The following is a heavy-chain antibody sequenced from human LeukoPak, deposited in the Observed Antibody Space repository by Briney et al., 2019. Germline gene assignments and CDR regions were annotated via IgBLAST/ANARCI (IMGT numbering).Heavy chain of an antibody. V-gene: IGHV3-43*01. CDR3: AKDKAGRGYSYGYFDY. CDR2: ISWDGGST. CDR1: GFTFDDYT. D-gene: IGHD5-18*01. J-gene: IGHJ4*02. Sequence: PGGSLRLSCAASGFTFDDYTMHWVRQAPGKGLEWVSLISWDGGSTYYADSVKGRFTISRDNSKNSLYLQMNSLRAEDTALYYCAKDKAGRGYSYGYFDYWGQGTLVTVSS.